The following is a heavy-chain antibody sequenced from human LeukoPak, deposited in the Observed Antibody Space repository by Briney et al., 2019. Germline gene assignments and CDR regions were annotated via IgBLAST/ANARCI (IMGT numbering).Heavy chain of an antibody. V-gene: IGHV3-74*01. Sequence: GGSLRLSCAASGFNFRNHWMQWVRQAPGKGLVWVSRINSDGSSTNYADSVKSRFTISRDNAQNTLYLQMNSLRAEDTAVYYCAKVGCSGGSCYNITYYYYGMDVWGQGTTVTVSS. CDR2: INSDGSST. CDR1: GFNFRNHW. CDR3: AKVGCSGGSCYNITYYYYGMDV. J-gene: IGHJ6*02. D-gene: IGHD2-15*01.